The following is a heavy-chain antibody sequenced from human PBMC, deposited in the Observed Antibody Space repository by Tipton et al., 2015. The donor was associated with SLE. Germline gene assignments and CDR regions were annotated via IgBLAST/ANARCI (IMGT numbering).Heavy chain of an antibody. CDR2: IYYSGST. V-gene: IGHV4-61*08. CDR1: GGSISSGGYY. Sequence: TLSLTCAVSGGSISSGGYYWSWIRQPPGKGLEWIGYIYYSGSTNYNPSLKSRVTISVDTSKNQFSLKLISVTVADTAVYYCARVPSSSRYYFDYWGQGTLVTVSA. J-gene: IGHJ4*02. D-gene: IGHD6-13*01. CDR3: ARVPSSSRYYFDY.